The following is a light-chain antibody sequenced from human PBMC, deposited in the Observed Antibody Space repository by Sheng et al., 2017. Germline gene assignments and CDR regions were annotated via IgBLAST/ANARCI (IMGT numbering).Light chain of an antibody. J-gene: IGKJ1*01. Sequence: DIQMTQSPSSLSASVGDRVTITCRASQDISKSLAWYQQTPGKAPKLLLYAASRLKSGVPSRFSASGSGTDYTLTISGLQPEDFATYYCQHYYSAPPWTFGQGTKVEI. V-gene: IGKV1-NL1*01. CDR1: QDISKS. CDR3: QHYYSAPPWT. CDR2: AAS.